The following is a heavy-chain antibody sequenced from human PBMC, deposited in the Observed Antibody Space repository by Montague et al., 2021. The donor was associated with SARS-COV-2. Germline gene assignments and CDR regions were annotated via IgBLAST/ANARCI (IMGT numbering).Heavy chain of an antibody. D-gene: IGHD3-22*01. J-gene: IGHJ3*02. CDR3: ARAATITMIVVVIDAFDI. CDR1: GGSISSYH. CDR2: IYYSGST. V-gene: IGHV4-59*12. Sequence: SETLSLTCTVSGGSISSYHWSWIRQPPGKGLEWIGYIYYSGSTNYNPSLKSRVTISIDTSKNQFSLKLSSVTAADTAVYYCARAATITMIVVVIDAFDIWGQGAMVTVSS.